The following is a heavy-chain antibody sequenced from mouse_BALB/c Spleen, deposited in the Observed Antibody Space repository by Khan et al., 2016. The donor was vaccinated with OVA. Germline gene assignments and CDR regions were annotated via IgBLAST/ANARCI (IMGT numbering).Heavy chain of an antibody. CDR3: VNDSSSAAWFTY. CDR2: IDPSTDYT. Sequence: VQLKQSGVELAKPGASVKMSCKASGYTFTSYWMHWVKQRPGQGLEWIGYIDPSTDYTEYNQKFRDKATLTVDKSSTTVYMQLTSLTSEDSAVYYCVNDSSSAAWFTYWGQGTLVTVSA. V-gene: IGHV1-7*01. D-gene: IGHD1-1*01. J-gene: IGHJ3*01. CDR1: GYTFTSYW.